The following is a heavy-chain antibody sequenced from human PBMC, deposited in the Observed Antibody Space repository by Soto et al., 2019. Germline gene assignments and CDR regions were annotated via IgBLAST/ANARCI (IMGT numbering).Heavy chain of an antibody. D-gene: IGHD6-6*01. CDR1: GGPFSGYY. J-gene: IGHJ4*02. CDR3: ARDFITASQGYCDY. Sequence: LFLTCAVYGGPFSGYYWSWVRHPPGKGLEWFGDINYSGRTNYNPSLKCRVTISVDTSKNQFSLKLSSVTAADTAVYYCARDFITASQGYCDYWGQGTLVTVSS. CDR2: INYSGRT. V-gene: IGHV4-34*01.